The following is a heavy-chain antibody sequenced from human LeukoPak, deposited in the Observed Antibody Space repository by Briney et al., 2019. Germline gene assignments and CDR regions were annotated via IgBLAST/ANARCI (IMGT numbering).Heavy chain of an antibody. D-gene: IGHD3-22*01. V-gene: IGHV4-39*01. Sequence: SETLSLTCTVSGGSINSNNYDWAWIRHTPGKGLEGIGRMYYSGTTYYNPSLKSRVTISVDTSKHQFSLTLSSVTAADTAVYYCARHLDHYDTSGYYSPYFDFRGQGTLVTVSS. CDR3: ARHLDHYDTSGYYSPYFDF. J-gene: IGHJ4*02. CDR1: GGSINSNNYD. CDR2: MYYSGTT.